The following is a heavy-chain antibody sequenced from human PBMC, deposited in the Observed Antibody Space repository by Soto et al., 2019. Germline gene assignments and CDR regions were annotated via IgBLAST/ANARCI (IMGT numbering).Heavy chain of an antibody. CDR1: GFTFDGYA. V-gene: IGHV3-30*04. CDR2: TWSDGTNK. J-gene: IGHJ4*02. CDR3: ARDQGLSSSHFDY. Sequence: QVQLVESGGGVVQPGRSLRLSCAASGFTFDGYALHWVRQAPGKGLEWVAVTWSDGTNKNYADSVKGRFTISRDNSKNTLYLQMNSLRAEDTAVYYCARDQGLSSSHFDYWGQGTLVTVSS. D-gene: IGHD6-6*01.